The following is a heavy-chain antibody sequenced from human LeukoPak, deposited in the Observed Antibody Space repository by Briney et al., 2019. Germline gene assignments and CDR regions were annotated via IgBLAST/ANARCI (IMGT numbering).Heavy chain of an antibody. CDR1: GFTFSSHG. J-gene: IGHJ4*02. CDR3: AKDSSVYSGSYYDY. D-gene: IGHD1-26*01. V-gene: IGHV3-33*06. CDR2: IWYDGSNK. Sequence: GGSLRLSCAASGFTFSSHGMHWVRQSPGKGLEWVAVIWYDGSNKHYSDSVKGRFTISRDNSKNTLYLQMNSLRAEDTAIYYCAKDSSVYSGSYYDYWGQGTLVTVSS.